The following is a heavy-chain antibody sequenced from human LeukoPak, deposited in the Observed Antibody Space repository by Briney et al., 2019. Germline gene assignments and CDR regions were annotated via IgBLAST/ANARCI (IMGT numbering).Heavy chain of an antibody. CDR1: GFTFSSYA. CDR3: AKEVSVTTMGIFDY. V-gene: IGHV3-23*01. Sequence: GGSLRLSCAASGFTFSSYAMSWVRQAPGKGLEWVSAISGSGGSTYYADSVKGRFTISRDNYKNSLYLQMNSLRAEDTAVYYCAKEVSVTTMGIFDYWGQGTLVTVSS. CDR2: ISGSGGST. J-gene: IGHJ4*02. D-gene: IGHD4-11*01.